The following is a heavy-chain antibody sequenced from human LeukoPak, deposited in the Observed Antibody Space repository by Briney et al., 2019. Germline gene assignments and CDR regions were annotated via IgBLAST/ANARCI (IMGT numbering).Heavy chain of an antibody. CDR3: ARRSSSGWYSFGEYYFDY. CDR2: IYDSGST. J-gene: IGHJ4*02. D-gene: IGHD6-19*01. V-gene: IGHV4-59*08. CDR1: GGSISSYY. Sequence: PSETLSLTCTVSGGSISSYYWSWIRQPPGKGLEWIGYIYDSGSTNYNPSLKSRVTISVDTSKNQFSLKLSSVTAADTAVYYCARRSSSGWYSFGEYYFDYWGQGTLVTVSS.